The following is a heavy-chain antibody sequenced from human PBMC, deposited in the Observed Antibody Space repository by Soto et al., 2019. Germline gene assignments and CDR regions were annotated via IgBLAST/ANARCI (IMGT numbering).Heavy chain of an antibody. CDR3: ARHAKGYYASGSYDYWFDP. Sequence: SETLSPTCTVSGGSIRSSRYYWGWIRQPPGEGLEYIGSIHYSASTYYSPSLKSRVSISVDTSKNQFSLRLSSVTAADTAIYYCARHAKGYYASGSYDYWFDPWGQGTLVTVSS. CDR1: GGSIRSSRYY. J-gene: IGHJ5*02. V-gene: IGHV4-39*01. CDR2: IHYSAST. D-gene: IGHD3-10*01.